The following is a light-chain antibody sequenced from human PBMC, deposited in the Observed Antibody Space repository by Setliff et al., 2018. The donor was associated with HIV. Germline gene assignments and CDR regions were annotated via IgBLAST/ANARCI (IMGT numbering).Light chain of an antibody. Sequence: QSALTQPASVSGSPGQSITISCTGTSSDVGSYDLVSWYQQHPARAPKLIIYQATRRPSGVSNRFSGSKSGNVASLTISGLQAEDEADYYCCSNTGSNTFVFGTGTKVTVL. CDR2: QAT. CDR1: SSDVGSYDL. J-gene: IGLJ1*01. CDR3: CSNTGSNTFV. V-gene: IGLV2-23*01.